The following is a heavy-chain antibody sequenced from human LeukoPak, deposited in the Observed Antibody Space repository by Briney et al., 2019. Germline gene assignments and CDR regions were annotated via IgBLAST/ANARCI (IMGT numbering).Heavy chain of an antibody. CDR2: ISEDGINK. CDR1: GFTFSNYG. J-gene: IGHJ4*02. V-gene: IGHV3-30*18. Sequence: PGGSLRLSCAASGFTFSNYGMHCVRQALGKGLEWVAGISEDGINKYYADSVKARFTISRDNSNNTLFLQMNNLRADDTAVYYCAKDRETTASGTFDYWGQGALVTVSS. CDR3: AKDRETTASGTFDY. D-gene: IGHD6-13*01.